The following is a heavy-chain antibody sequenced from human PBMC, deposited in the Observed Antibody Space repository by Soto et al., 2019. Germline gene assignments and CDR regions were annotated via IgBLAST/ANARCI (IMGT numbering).Heavy chain of an antibody. J-gene: IGHJ6*02. Sequence: ASVKVSCKASGYTFTSYAMHWVRQAPGQRLEWMGWINAGNGNTKYSQKFQGRVTITRDTSASTAYMELSSLKASDTAMYYCARASIAVAGRRWSGMDVWGQGTTVTVSS. CDR2: INAGNGNT. D-gene: IGHD6-19*01. CDR1: GYTFTSYA. V-gene: IGHV1-3*01. CDR3: ARASIAVAGRRWSGMDV.